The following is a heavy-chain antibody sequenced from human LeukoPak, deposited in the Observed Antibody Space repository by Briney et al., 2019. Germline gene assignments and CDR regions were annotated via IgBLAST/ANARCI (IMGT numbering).Heavy chain of an antibody. CDR2: MNPNSGNT. V-gene: IGHV1-8*02. D-gene: IGHD3-10*01. J-gene: IGHJ4*02. CDR3: ARGIRYGSTLTI. CDR1: GYTFTGYY. Sequence: EASVKVSCKASGYTFTGYYMHWGRQAPGQGLEWMGWMNPNSGNTGYAQKFQGRVTMTRNTSIRTAYMELSRLMSEHTTVYCCARGIRYGSTLTIWGQGTLVTVSS.